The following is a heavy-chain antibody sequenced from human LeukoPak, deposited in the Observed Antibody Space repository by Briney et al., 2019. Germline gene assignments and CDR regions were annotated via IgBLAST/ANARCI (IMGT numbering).Heavy chain of an antibody. CDR3: ARRVIPVAGIKYYFGY. J-gene: IGHJ4*02. V-gene: IGHV3-23*01. CDR1: GFTFGDYA. D-gene: IGHD6-19*01. Sequence: PGGSLRLSCTASGFTFGDYAMSWFRQAPGKGLEWVSTFSGTSGNAYYADSVKGRFTISRDNSKSTLYLQMNSLRAEDTAVYYCARRVIPVAGIKYYFGYWGQGTLVTVSS. CDR2: FSGTSGNA.